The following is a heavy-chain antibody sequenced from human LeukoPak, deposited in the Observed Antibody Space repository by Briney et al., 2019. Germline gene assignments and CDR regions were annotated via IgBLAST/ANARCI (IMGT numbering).Heavy chain of an antibody. Sequence: ASVKVSCKASGYTFSTFDINWVRQASGQGLEWMGWMDPHSGKTRFAQRFQGRVLMTSDTSISTAYMELSSLRSEDTAIYYCARGAGRRTSIFGEGITYFDPWGQGTLVIVSS. CDR2: MDPHSGKT. J-gene: IGHJ5*02. CDR3: ARGAGRRTSIFGEGITYFDP. D-gene: IGHD3-3*01. V-gene: IGHV1-8*02. CDR1: GYTFSTFD.